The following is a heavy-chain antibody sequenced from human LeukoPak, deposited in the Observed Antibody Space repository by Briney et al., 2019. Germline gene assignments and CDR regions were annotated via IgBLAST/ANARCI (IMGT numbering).Heavy chain of an antibody. D-gene: IGHD3-22*01. Sequence: ASVKVSCKASGYTLTGYYMHWVRQAPGQRLEWMGWINPNSGGTNYAQKFQGRVTMTRDTSISTAHMELSSLRSEDTAVYYCARATYYYDTRHWGQGTLVTVSS. CDR2: INPNSGGT. CDR1: GYTLTGYY. V-gene: IGHV1-2*02. J-gene: IGHJ4*02. CDR3: ARATYYYDTRH.